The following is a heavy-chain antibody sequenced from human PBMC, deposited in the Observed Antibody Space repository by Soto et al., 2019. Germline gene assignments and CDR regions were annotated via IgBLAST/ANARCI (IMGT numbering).Heavy chain of an antibody. D-gene: IGHD5-12*01. CDR1: GYSFTSSR. V-gene: IGHV5-51*01. CDR3: ARPRVATVSGSYYGMDV. J-gene: IGHJ6*02. CDR2: IYPGDSDT. Sequence: AESLNISCIGSGYSFTSSRIGWVRHMPRKRLEWMGIIYPGDSDTRYSPSFQGQVTISADKSISTAYLQWSSLKASDTAMYYCARPRVATVSGSYYGMDVWGQGTTVTVSS.